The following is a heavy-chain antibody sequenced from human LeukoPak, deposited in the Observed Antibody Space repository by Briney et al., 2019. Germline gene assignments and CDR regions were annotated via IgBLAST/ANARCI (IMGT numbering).Heavy chain of an antibody. D-gene: IGHD3-16*01. J-gene: IGHJ6*03. CDR1: GYTFTGYY. CDR3: ARGAGGPYYYYYYMDV. Sequence: WASVKVSCKASGYTFTGYYMHWVRQAPGQGLEWMGWVNPNSGGTNYAQKFQGRVTMTRDTSISTAYMELSRLRSDDTAVYYCARGAGGPYYYYYYMDVWGKGTTVTVSS. V-gene: IGHV1-2*02. CDR2: VNPNSGGT.